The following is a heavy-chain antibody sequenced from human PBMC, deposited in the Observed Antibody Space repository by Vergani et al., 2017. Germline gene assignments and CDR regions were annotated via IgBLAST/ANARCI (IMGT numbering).Heavy chain of an antibody. CDR3: ARGWTGQWVVRRHGY. Sequence: QVQLQESGPGLVKPSETLSLTCTVSGGSISSSSYYWSWIRQPPGKGLEWIGEINHSGSTNYNPSLKSRVTISVDTSKNQFSQKLSAVTAADTAVYCCARGWTGQWVVRRHGYWGQGTLVTVSS. V-gene: IGHV4-39*07. D-gene: IGHD6-19*01. CDR2: INHSGST. CDR1: GGSISSSSYY. J-gene: IGHJ4*02.